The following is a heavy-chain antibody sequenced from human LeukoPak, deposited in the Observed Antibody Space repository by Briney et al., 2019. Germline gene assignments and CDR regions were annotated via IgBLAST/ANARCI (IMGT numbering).Heavy chain of an antibody. CDR1: GGSISSGGYY. Sequence: PSETLSLTCTVSGGSISSGGYYWSWIRQHPGKGLEWIGYIYYSGSTYYNPSLKSRVTISVDTSKNQFSLKLSSVTAADTAVYYCAGRDGYNLAFDYWGQGTLVTVSS. CDR3: AGRDGYNLAFDY. CDR2: IYYSGST. V-gene: IGHV4-31*03. J-gene: IGHJ4*02. D-gene: IGHD5-24*01.